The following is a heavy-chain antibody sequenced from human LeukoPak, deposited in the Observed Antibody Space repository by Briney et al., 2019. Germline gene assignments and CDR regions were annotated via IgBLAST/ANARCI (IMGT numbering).Heavy chain of an antibody. CDR1: GGSISGYY. CDR3: ARDLYCFQH. V-gene: IGHV4-59*01. D-gene: IGHD2-8*02. CDR2: IYYSGST. Sequence: SETLSLTCTVSGGSISGYYWSWIRQPPGKGLEWIGFIYYSGSTNYNPSLKSRVTISVDTSKNQFSLKMTSVTAADTAVYYCARDLYCFQHWGQGTLVTVSS. J-gene: IGHJ1*01.